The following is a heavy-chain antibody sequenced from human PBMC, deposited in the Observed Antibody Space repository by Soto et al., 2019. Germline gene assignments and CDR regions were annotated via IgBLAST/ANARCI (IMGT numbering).Heavy chain of an antibody. CDR3: ARDQGEVDTAMVTYYMDV. V-gene: IGHV1-69*04. D-gene: IGHD5-18*01. J-gene: IGHJ6*03. Sequence: GASVKVSCKXSGGTFSSYTISWVRQAPGQGLEWMGRIIPILGIANYAQKFQGRVTITADKSTSTAYMELSSLRSEDTAVYYCARDQGEVDTAMVTYYMDVWGKGTTVTVSS. CDR1: GGTFSSYT. CDR2: IIPILGIA.